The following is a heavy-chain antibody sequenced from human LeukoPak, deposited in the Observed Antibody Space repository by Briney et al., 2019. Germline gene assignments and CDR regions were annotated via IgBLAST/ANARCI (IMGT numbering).Heavy chain of an antibody. Sequence: SETLSLTCAVYGGSFSGYYWSWIRQPPGKGLEWIGEINHSGGTNYNPSLKSRVTISVDTSKNQFSLKLSSVTAADTAVYYCARGGIAALYWGQGTLVTVSS. D-gene: IGHD6-6*01. J-gene: IGHJ4*02. CDR3: ARGGIAALY. CDR2: INHSGGT. V-gene: IGHV4-34*01. CDR1: GGSFSGYY.